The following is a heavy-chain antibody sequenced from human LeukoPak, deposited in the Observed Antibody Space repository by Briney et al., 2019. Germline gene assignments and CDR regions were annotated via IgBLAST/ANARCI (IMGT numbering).Heavy chain of an antibody. D-gene: IGHD2/OR15-2a*01. J-gene: IGHJ4*02. Sequence: PGGSLRLSCAASGFTFSNYWMSWVRQAPGKGLEWVANIKEHGSEKYSVDSVKRRFTISRDNAKNSLYLQMNSLRAEDTAVYYCARTFRGYWGQGTLVTVSS. CDR2: IKEHGSEK. V-gene: IGHV3-7*02. CDR1: GFTFSNYW. CDR3: ARTFRGY.